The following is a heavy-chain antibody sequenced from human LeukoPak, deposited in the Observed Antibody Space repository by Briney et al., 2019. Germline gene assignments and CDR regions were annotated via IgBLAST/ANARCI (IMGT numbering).Heavy chain of an antibody. D-gene: IGHD3-10*01. CDR2: INPNSGGT. CDR1: GYTFTGYY. CDR3: ARDLILWFGETHSSVDY. J-gene: IGHJ4*02. V-gene: IGHV1-2*06. Sequence: ASVKVSCKASGYTFTGYYMHWVRQAPGQGLEWMGRINPNSGGTNYAQKFQGRVTMTRDTSISTAYMELSRLRSDDTAVYYCARDLILWFGETHSSVDYWGQGTLVTVSS.